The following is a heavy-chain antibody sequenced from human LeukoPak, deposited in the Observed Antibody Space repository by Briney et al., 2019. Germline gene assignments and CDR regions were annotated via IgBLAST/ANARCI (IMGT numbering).Heavy chain of an antibody. CDR3: ARDRGSGWHTFDY. J-gene: IGHJ4*02. CDR2: IKSDGSST. D-gene: IGHD6-19*01. V-gene: IGHV3-74*03. Sequence: PGGSLRLSCAASGFAFSTYWMHWVRQAPGKGLVWVSRIKSDGSSTTYADFVKGRFTVSRDNAKNSLYLQMNSLRAEDTAVYYCARDRGSGWHTFDYWGQGTLVTVSS. CDR1: GFAFSTYW.